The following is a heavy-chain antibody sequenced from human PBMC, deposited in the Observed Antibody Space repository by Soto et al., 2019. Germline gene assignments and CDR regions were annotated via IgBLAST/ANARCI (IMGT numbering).Heavy chain of an antibody. CDR3: ARHVGSASWSDY. V-gene: IGHV1-58*01. CDR2: IVVGSGNT. CDR1: GFTFPSSA. J-gene: IGHJ4*02. D-gene: IGHD6-13*01. Sequence: SVKVSCKASGFTFPSSAVQWVRQARGQRLEWIGWIVVGSGNTNSAQKFQERVTFTRDMSTSTVYMELSSLKLSSVTAADTAVYYCARHVGSASWSDYWGQGTLVTVSS.